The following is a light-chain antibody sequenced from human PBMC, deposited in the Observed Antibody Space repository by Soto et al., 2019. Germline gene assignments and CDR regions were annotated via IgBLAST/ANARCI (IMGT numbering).Light chain of an antibody. J-gene: IGKJ2*01. CDR1: QSLVYSYGNTY. CDR3: MQGGHWPYT. Sequence: DVVMTQSPLSLPVTLGQPASVSCRSSQSLVYSYGNTYLTWFQQRPGHSPRRLIYKVSNRDSGVPDRFGGSGSGTDFTLRVSRVEAEDVGVYYCMQGGHWPYTFGQGTKLEIK. V-gene: IGKV2-30*01. CDR2: KVS.